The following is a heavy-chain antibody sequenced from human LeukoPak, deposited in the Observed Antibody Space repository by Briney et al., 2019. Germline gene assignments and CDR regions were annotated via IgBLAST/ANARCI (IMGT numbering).Heavy chain of an antibody. J-gene: IGHJ3*02. V-gene: IGHV4-59*01. CDR2: IYYSGST. CDR3: ASIPSDTFDI. Sequence: SETLSLTCTVSGGSISSYYWSWIRQPPGKELEWIGYIYYSGSTNYNPSLKGRVTISVDTSKNQFSLKLSSVTAADTAVYYCASIPSDTFDIWGQGTMVTVSS. CDR1: GGSISSYY. D-gene: IGHD2-2*02.